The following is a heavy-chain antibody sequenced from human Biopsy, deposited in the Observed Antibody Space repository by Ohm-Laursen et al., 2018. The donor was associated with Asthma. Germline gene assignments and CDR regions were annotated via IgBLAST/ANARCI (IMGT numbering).Heavy chain of an antibody. CDR1: GYTFTSYD. Sequence: GASVKVSCKASGYTFTSYDISWVRQAPGHGLEWMGGLIPMFGTTKYAQKFQARVSITADEATSTVYMELSSLRSEDTAVYYCARVLTTEEGDTWFDPWGQGTLVTVSS. CDR2: LIPMFGTT. V-gene: IGHV1-69*13. J-gene: IGHJ5*02. CDR3: ARVLTTEEGDTWFDP. D-gene: IGHD4-11*01.